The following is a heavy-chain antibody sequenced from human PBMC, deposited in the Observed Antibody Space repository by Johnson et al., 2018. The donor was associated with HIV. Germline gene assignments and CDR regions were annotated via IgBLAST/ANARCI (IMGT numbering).Heavy chain of an antibody. Sequence: RFTISRDNAKNSLYLQMNSLRAEDTAVYYCAREGDVEIWFGASGAAFAVWGQGTMVTVSS. J-gene: IGHJ3*01. CDR3: AREGDVEIWFGASGAAFAV. V-gene: IGHV3-11*04. D-gene: IGHD3-10*01.